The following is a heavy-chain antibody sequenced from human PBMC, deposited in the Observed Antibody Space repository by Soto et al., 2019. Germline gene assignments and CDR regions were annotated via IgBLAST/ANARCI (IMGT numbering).Heavy chain of an antibody. CDR1: GFTFSSYG. V-gene: IGHV3-30*03. CDR2: ISYDGSNK. Sequence: QVQLVESGGGVVQPGRSLRLSCAASGFTFSSYGMHWVRQAPGKGLEWVAVISYDGSNKYYADSVKGRFTISRDNSKNTLYLQMNSMRAEDTAVYYGATTLVGDADYWGQGTLVTVSS. D-gene: IGHD1-26*01. CDR3: ATTLVGDADY. J-gene: IGHJ4*02.